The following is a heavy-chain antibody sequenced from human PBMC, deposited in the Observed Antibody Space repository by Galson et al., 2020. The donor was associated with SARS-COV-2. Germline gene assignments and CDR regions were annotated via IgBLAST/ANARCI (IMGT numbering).Heavy chain of an antibody. CDR3: AKALSRWDLLYPFDI. D-gene: IGHD1-26*01. J-gene: IGHJ3*02. CDR1: GFTVYTHG. V-gene: IGHV3-30*18. Sequence: PGGSLRLSCAASGFTVYTHGMHWVRQAPGKGLEWVAVISDDGTNKYYADSVKGRFTISRDNSKNTLYLQMNSLRAEDTAVYYCAKALSRWDLLYPFDIWGQGTLVTVSS. CDR2: ISDDGTNK.